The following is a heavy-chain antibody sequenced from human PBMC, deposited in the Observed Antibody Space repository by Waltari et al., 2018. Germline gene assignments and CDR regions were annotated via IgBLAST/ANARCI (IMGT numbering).Heavy chain of an antibody. V-gene: IGHV1-2*06. J-gene: IGHJ4*02. CDR3: ARDLGSDYGNRDY. Sequence: QVQLVQSGAEVKKPGASVKVSCKASGYTFTAFYIHWVRQAPGQGLEWMGRINPNSGASNYAVKLQGRISLTRDMSLNTAFMELSRLTSDDTAVYYCARDLGSDYGNRDYWGQGTLVTVPS. CDR1: GYTFTAFY. CDR2: INPNSGAS. D-gene: IGHD4-17*01.